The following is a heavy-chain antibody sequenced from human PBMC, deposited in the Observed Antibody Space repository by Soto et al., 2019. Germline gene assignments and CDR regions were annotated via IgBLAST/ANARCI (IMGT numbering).Heavy chain of an antibody. CDR3: ARDAHIVVVPAKHYYYYGMDV. J-gene: IGHJ6*02. Sequence: SLRLSCAASGFTFSSYGMHWVRQAPFKVLEWVAVIWYDGSNKYYADSVKGRFTISRDNSKNTLYLQMNSLRADDTAVYYCARDAHIVVVPAKHYYYYGMDVWGQGITVTVSS. CDR2: IWYDGSNK. D-gene: IGHD2-2*01. CDR1: GFTFSSYG. V-gene: IGHV3-33*01.